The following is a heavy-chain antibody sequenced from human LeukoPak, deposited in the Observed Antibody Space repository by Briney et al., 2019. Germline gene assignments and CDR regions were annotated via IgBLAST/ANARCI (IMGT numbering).Heavy chain of an antibody. CDR2: ISAYNGNT. J-gene: IGHJ4*02. CDR3: ARGAVVVPAAVDY. CDR1: GYTFTSSG. D-gene: IGHD2-2*01. V-gene: IGHV1-18*01. Sequence: ASVKVSCKASGYTFTSSGISWVRQAPGQRLEWMRWISAYNGNTNYAQKLPGSVTMTTDTSTSTAYMELRSLRSDDTAVYYCARGAVVVPAAVDYWGQGTLVTVSS.